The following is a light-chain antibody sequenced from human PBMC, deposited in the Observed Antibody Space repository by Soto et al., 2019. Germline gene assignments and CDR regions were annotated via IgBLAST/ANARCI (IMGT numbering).Light chain of an antibody. Sequence: EIVMTQSPATLSVVPGERATLSCRASQSVSSSYLVWYLQKPGQAPRPIIYDATTRATGIPVRFSGSGSGTEFTLTISSLQSEDVGVYYCQQYDNWPPKTFGGGTKVDIK. CDR3: QQYDNWPPKT. J-gene: IGKJ4*01. CDR2: DAT. CDR1: QSVSSSY. V-gene: IGKV3-15*01.